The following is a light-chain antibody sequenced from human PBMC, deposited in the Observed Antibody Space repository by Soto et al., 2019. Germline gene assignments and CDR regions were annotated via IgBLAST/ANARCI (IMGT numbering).Light chain of an antibody. J-gene: IGKJ1*01. CDR1: QYVSSF. V-gene: IGKV3-11*01. Sequence: EVVLTQSPATLSFSPGERATLSFKASQYVSSFFAWYQQKAGQAPRLLIYDASHRATGIPARFSGSGSGTDFTLTINSLEPEDFALYYCQQRYNWPPTFGQGTKVDIK. CDR3: QQRYNWPPT. CDR2: DAS.